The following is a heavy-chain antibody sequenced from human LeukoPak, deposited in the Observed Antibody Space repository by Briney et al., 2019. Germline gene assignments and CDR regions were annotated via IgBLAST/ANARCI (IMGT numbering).Heavy chain of an antibody. CDR2: MNPNSGNT. J-gene: IGHJ3*02. V-gene: IGHV1-18*01. D-gene: IGHD2-2*01. Sequence: ASVKVSCKASGYTFTSYDINWVRQATGQGLEWMGWMNPNSGNTNYAQKLQGRVTMTTDTSTSTAYMELRSLRSDDTAVYYCARDLTPQPLLRPDAFDIWGQGTMVTVSS. CDR3: ARDLTPQPLLRPDAFDI. CDR1: GYTFTSYD.